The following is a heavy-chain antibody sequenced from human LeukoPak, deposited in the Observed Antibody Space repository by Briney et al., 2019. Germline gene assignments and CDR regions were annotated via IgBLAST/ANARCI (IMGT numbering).Heavy chain of an antibody. CDR3: ARGRGVVVAATPQFDY. Sequence: SVKVSCKASGGTFSSYAISWVRQAPGQGLEWMGGIIPIFGTANYAQKFQGRVTMTRDMSTSTVYMELSSLRSEDTAVYYCARGRGVVVAATPQFDYWGQGTLVTVSS. D-gene: IGHD2-15*01. V-gene: IGHV1-69*05. CDR2: IIPIFGTA. CDR1: GGTFSSYA. J-gene: IGHJ4*02.